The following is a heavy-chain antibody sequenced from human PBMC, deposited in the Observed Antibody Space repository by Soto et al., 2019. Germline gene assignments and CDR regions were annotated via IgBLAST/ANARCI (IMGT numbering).Heavy chain of an antibody. CDR2: ISDSGGST. CDR3: AKDLTSTSRTPEL. V-gene: IGHV3-23*01. D-gene: IGHD2-2*01. CDR1: GFTFSSYA. J-gene: IGHJ4*02. Sequence: GGSLRLSCGASGFTFSSYAMSWARQAPGKGLEWVSAISDSGGSTYYADSMKGRFTISRDNSKNTLYLQMNSLRAEDTAIYYCAKDLTSTSRTPELWGQGTLVTVSS.